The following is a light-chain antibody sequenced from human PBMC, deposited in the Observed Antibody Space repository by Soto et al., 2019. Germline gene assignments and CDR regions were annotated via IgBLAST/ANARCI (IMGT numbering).Light chain of an antibody. CDR1: QDIRGA. CDR2: DVS. J-gene: IGKJ5*01. V-gene: IGKV1-13*02. CDR3: QQFNSSPST. Sequence: AIQVTQSPSSLSASVGDRVTITCRASQDIRGALAWYQQKPGKAPKLLIYDVSTLESGVPSRFSGSGSGTEFTLDISSLQPEDFGTYYCQQFNSSPSTFGHGTRLEIK.